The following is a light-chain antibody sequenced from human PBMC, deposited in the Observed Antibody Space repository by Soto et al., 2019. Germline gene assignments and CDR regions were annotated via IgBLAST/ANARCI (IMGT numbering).Light chain of an antibody. CDR3: QQYDNWPLT. V-gene: IGKV3-15*01. Sequence: EIGMTQSPATLSVSPGERATLSCRASQSITGNLTWYQQKPGQAPRLLIYDASTRATGIPARFSGSGSGTEFTLTISSLQSEDFAVYYCQQYDNWPLTFGGGTKVEIK. CDR2: DAS. CDR1: QSITGN. J-gene: IGKJ4*01.